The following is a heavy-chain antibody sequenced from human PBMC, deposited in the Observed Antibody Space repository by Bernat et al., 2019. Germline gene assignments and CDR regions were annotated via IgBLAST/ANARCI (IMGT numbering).Heavy chain of an antibody. CDR1: GFPFSSYG. V-gene: IGHV3-33*01. J-gene: IGHJ6*03. Sequence: QVHLVESGGGVVQPGRSLRLSCAASGFPFSSYGMHWVRQAPGKGLEWVAVIWYDGNKKFYGDSVKGRFTISRDNSKNTLSLQLNSLRVEDTALYYCARWGWGSSIRSTIYYYYYMDVWGKGTTVTVSS. CDR2: IWYDGNKK. D-gene: IGHD2-2*01. CDR3: ARWGWGSSIRSTIYYYYYMDV.